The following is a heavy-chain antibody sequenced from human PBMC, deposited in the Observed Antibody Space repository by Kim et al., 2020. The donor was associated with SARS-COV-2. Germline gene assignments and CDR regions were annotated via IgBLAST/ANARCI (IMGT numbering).Heavy chain of an antibody. CDR3: ARDIVRGTDFDY. D-gene: IGHD1-26*01. Sequence: IYAEKFQGRVTFTGDTSASTAYMELSSLTSEDTAVYYCARDIVRGTDFDYWGQGTLVTVSS. V-gene: IGHV1-3*01. J-gene: IGHJ4*02.